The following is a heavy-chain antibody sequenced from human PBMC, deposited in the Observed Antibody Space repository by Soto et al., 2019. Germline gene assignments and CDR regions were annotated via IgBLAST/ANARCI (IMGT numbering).Heavy chain of an antibody. CDR1: GVSFSGHY. CDR3: GRDCITIFRPSSYYMDV. D-gene: IGHD3-3*01. Sequence: SETLSLTCAVYGVSFSGHYWSWIRQPPGKGLEWIGEINHGGSTNYNPSLKSRVTISVDTSKKQFSLKLSSVTAADTAVYYCGRDCITIFRPSSYYMDVPDTGTSV. V-gene: IGHV4-34*01. J-gene: IGHJ6*03. CDR2: INHGGST.